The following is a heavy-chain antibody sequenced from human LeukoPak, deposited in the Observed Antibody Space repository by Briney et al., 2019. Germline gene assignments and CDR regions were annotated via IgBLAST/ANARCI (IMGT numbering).Heavy chain of an antibody. V-gene: IGHV4-59*01. CDR2: IYYSGST. CDR1: GGSISSYY. CDR3: ARDLGYYDSSGYHHD. J-gene: IGHJ4*02. D-gene: IGHD3-22*01. Sequence: SETLSLTCTVSGGSISSYYWSWIRQPPGKGLEWIGYIYYSGSTNYNPSLKSRVTISLDTSKSQFSLKLSSVTAADTAVYYCARDLGYYDSSGYHHDWGQGTLVTVSS.